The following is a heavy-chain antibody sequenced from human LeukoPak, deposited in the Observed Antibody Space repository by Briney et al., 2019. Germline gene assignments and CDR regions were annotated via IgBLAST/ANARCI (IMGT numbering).Heavy chain of an antibody. V-gene: IGHV4-30-4*01. CDR1: GGSLSSGDYY. Sequence: SQTLSLTCTVSGGSLSSGDYYWSWIRQPPGKGLEWIGYIYYSGSTYYNPSLKSRVTISVDTSKNQFSLKLSSVTAADTAVYYCAREISGSYYFDYWGQGTLVTVSS. CDR3: AREISGSYYFDY. J-gene: IGHJ4*02. CDR2: IYYSGST. D-gene: IGHD1-26*01.